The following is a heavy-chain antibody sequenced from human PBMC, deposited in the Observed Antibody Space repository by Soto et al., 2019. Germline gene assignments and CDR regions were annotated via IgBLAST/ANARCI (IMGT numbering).Heavy chain of an antibody. CDR2: IIPTFGTA. J-gene: IGHJ3*02. D-gene: IGHD3-22*01. Sequence: SVKVSCKASGGTFSSYAISWVRQAPGQGLEWMGGIIPTFGTANYAQKFQGRVTITADESTSTAYMELSSLRSEDTAVYYCATSITMIVVDTTPGAFDIWGQGTMVTVSS. CDR3: ATSITMIVVDTTPGAFDI. CDR1: GGTFSSYA. V-gene: IGHV1-69*13.